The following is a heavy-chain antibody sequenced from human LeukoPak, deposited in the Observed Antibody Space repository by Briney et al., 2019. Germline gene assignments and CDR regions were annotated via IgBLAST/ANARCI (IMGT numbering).Heavy chain of an antibody. Sequence: ASVKVSFKASGYTFTGYYMHWVRQAPGQGLEWMGWINPNSGGTNYAQKFQGRVTMTRDTSISTAYMELSSLRSEDTAVYYCARDGSGSYYFDYWGQGTLVTVSS. V-gene: IGHV1-2*02. CDR1: GYTFTGYY. J-gene: IGHJ4*02. D-gene: IGHD1-26*01. CDR3: ARDGSGSYYFDY. CDR2: INPNSGGT.